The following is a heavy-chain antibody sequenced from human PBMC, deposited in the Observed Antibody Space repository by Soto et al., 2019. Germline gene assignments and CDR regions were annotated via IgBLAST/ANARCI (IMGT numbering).Heavy chain of an antibody. CDR3: ARPAYYSGSGSYKDVLYGMDV. Sequence: QVQLVQSGAEVKKPGSSVKVSCKASGGTFSSYAISWVRQAPGQGLEWMGGIIPIFGTANYAQKFQGRVTITADESTSTAYMELSSLRSEDTAVYYCARPAYYSGSGSYKDVLYGMDVWGQGTTVTVSS. J-gene: IGHJ6*02. CDR2: IIPIFGTA. CDR1: GGTFSSYA. D-gene: IGHD3-10*01. V-gene: IGHV1-69*01.